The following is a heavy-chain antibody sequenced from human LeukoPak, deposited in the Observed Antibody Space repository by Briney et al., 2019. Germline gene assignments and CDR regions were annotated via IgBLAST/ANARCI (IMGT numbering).Heavy chain of an antibody. Sequence: SETLSLTCAVYGGSFSGYYWSWIRQPPGKGLEWIGEINHSGSTNYNPSLKSRVTISVDTSKNQCSLKLSSVTAADTAVYYCARGRIVVVPAAIALYYYGMDVWGQGTTVTVSS. CDR3: ARGRIVVVPAAIALYYYGMDV. CDR2: INHSGST. V-gene: IGHV4-34*01. J-gene: IGHJ6*02. CDR1: GGSFSGYY. D-gene: IGHD2-2*01.